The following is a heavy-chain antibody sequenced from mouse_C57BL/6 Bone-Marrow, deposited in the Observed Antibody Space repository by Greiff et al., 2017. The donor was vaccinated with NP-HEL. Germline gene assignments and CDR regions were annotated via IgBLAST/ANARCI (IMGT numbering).Heavy chain of an antibody. CDR2: IYPSDSET. J-gene: IGHJ1*03. CDR1: GYTFTSYW. D-gene: IGHD1-1*01. Sequence: QVQLQQPGAELVRPGSSVKLSCKASGYTFTSYWMDWVKQRPGQGLEWIGNIYPSDSETHYNQKFKDKATLTVDKSSSTAYMQLSSLTSEDSAVYYCARYYGSSYWYFEGWGTGTTVTVAS. CDR3: ARYYGSSYWYFEG. V-gene: IGHV1-61*01.